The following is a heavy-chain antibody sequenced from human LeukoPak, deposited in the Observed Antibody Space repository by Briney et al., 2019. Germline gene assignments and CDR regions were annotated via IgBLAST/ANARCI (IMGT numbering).Heavy chain of an antibody. Sequence: PGGSLRLSCAASGFTFSNYEMHWVRQAPGKGLEWVSSISGRSADIYYADSVKGRFTISRDNAKNSVFLQMNNLRVEDTAIYYCARRGYHDSSGYDYWGQGTPVTVSS. CDR3: ARRGYHDSSGYDY. V-gene: IGHV3-21*06. D-gene: IGHD3-22*01. CDR1: GFTFSNYE. J-gene: IGHJ4*02. CDR2: ISGRSADI.